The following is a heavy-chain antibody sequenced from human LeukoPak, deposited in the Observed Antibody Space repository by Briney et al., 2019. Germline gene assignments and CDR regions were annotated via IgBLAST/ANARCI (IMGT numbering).Heavy chain of an antibody. Sequence: PSETLSLTCTVSGGSISSSSYYWGWIRQPPGKGLEWIGSIYYSGSTYYNPSLKSRVTISVDTSKNQFSLKLSSVAAADTAVYYCAGYCSSTSCYRRRWFDPWGQGTLVTFSS. D-gene: IGHD2-2*01. CDR2: IYYSGST. CDR3: AGYCSSTSCYRRRWFDP. J-gene: IGHJ5*02. CDR1: GGSISSSSYY. V-gene: IGHV4-39*01.